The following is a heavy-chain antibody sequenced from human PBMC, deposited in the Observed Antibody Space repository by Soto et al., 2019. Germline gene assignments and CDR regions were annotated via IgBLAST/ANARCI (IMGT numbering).Heavy chain of an antibody. Sequence: QVQLVQSGAEVKKPGSSVKVSCKASGGTFNTFAVSWVRQAPGQGLEWMGGIIPISGPANYAQKFQGRVTITADKSTSTAYMELSNLRSEDTAVYYCARAAKRYFDYWGQGTLVTVSS. CDR2: IIPISGPA. V-gene: IGHV1-69*06. CDR1: GGTFNTFA. CDR3: ARAAKRYFDY. J-gene: IGHJ4*02.